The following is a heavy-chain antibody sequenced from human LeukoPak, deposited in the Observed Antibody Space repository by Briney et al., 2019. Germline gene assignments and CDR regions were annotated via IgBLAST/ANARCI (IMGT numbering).Heavy chain of an antibody. J-gene: IGHJ6*03. CDR3: ATPGIAARPYYYYYMDV. V-gene: IGHV3-9*01. CDR2: ISWNSDSI. CDR1: GFTFDDYA. D-gene: IGHD6-6*01. Sequence: GGSLRLSCAASGFTFDDYAMHWVRQAPGKGLEWVSGISWNSDSIGYADSVKGRFTISRDNSKNTLYLQMNSLRAEDTAVYYCATPGIAARPYYYYYMDVWGKGTTVTVSS.